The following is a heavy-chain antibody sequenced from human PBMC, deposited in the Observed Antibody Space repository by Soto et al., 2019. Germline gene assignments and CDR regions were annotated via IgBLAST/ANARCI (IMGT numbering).Heavy chain of an antibody. CDR1: GGSISNYY. CDR2: IDYSGNT. D-gene: IGHD4-4*01. J-gene: IGHJ4*02. CDR3: RGARPSLQEFDY. V-gene: IGHV4-59*01. Sequence: QVQLQESGPGLVKPSETLSLTCTVSGGSISNYYWNWIRQTPGKGLAWIGYIDYSGNTNYNPSLTSRXTIXVXTSKNQVSLNVSSVTAADSAVYYCRGARPSLQEFDYWGQGTLVTVSS.